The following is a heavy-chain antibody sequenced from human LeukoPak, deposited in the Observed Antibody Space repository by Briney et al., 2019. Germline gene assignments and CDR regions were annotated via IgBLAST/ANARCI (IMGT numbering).Heavy chain of an antibody. CDR1: GGPFSGYY. Sequence: SETLSLTCAVYGGPFSGYYWSWIRQPPGKGLEWIGEINHSGSTNYNPSLKSRVTISVDTSKNQFSLKLSSVTAADTAVYYCARHHRRLTIFGVVIRGWFDPWGQGTLVTVSS. CDR3: ARHHRRLTIFGVVIRGWFDP. J-gene: IGHJ5*02. D-gene: IGHD3-3*01. CDR2: INHSGST. V-gene: IGHV4-34*01.